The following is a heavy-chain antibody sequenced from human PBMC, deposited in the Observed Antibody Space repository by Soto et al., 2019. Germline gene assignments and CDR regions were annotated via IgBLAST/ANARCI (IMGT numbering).Heavy chain of an antibody. CDR3: AKGASGWYYFDY. Sequence: GGSLRLSCAASGFTFSSYGMHWVRQAPGKGLEWVAVISYDGSNKYYADSVKGRFTISRDNSKNTLYLQMNSLRAEDTAVYYCAKGASGWYYFDYWGQGTLVTVSS. D-gene: IGHD6-19*01. CDR1: GFTFSSYG. J-gene: IGHJ4*02. CDR2: ISYDGSNK. V-gene: IGHV3-30*18.